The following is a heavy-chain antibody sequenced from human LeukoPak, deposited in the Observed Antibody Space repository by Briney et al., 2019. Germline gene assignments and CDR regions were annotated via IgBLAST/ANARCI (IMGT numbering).Heavy chain of an antibody. V-gene: IGHV3-48*01. J-gene: IGHJ1*01. Sequence: GGSLRLSCVASGFTFSNYGMNWVRQAPGKGLEWVSYISRNSGSIYYAYSVKGRFTISRDNAKNSLYLQMDSLRAEDTAVYYCARPLDDYGDYVSYFHHWGQGTLSPSPQ. CDR2: ISRNSGSI. D-gene: IGHD4-17*01. CDR3: ARPLDDYGDYVSYFHH. CDR1: GFTFSNYG.